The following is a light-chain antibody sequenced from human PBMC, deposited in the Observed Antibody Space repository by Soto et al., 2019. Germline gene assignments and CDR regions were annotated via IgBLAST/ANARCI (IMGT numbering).Light chain of an antibody. CDR3: QKYDSGLLT. Sequence: DIQMTQSPSSLSASVGDRVTITCRASQDIGPYLAWYQQKSGRVPELLIYSASTLQSGVPSRFSGSGSGADFSLTISGLQPEDAATYYCQKYDSGLLTFGGGTKVEI. CDR1: QDIGPY. V-gene: IGKV1-27*01. J-gene: IGKJ4*01. CDR2: SAS.